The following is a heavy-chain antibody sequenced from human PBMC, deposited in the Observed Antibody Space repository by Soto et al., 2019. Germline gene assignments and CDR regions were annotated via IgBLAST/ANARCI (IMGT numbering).Heavy chain of an antibody. J-gene: IGHJ5*02. CDR1: GGTFSSYA. D-gene: IGHD3-22*01. CDR3: ARDKRNYYDSSGANWFDP. V-gene: IGHV1-69*13. Sequence: ASVKVSCKASGGTFSSYAISWVRQAPGQGLEWMGGIIPIFGTANYAQKFQGRVTITADESTSTAYMELSSLRSEDTAVYYCARDKRNYYDSSGANWFDPWGQGTLVTVSS. CDR2: IIPIFGTA.